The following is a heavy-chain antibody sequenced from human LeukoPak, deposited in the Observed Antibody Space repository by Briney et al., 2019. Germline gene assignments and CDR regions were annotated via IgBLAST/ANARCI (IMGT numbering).Heavy chain of an antibody. CDR3: AREYCSSTSCYTSAFDI. V-gene: IGHV1-2*02. J-gene: IGHJ3*02. Sequence: ASVKVSCKASGYTFTGYYRHWVRQAPGQGREGMGGINPNSGGTNYEQKFQGRVTMTRDTSISTAYMGLSRLRSDDTAVYYCAREYCSSTSCYTSAFDIWGQGTMVTVSS. D-gene: IGHD2-2*02. CDR2: INPNSGGT. CDR1: GYTFTGYY.